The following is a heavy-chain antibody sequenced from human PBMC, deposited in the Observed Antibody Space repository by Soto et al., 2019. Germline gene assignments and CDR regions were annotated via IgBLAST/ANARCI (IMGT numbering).Heavy chain of an antibody. CDR3: ARRGGGDYLFDS. CDR2: IYYTGST. CDR1: GGSISSSSYY. J-gene: IGHJ4*02. D-gene: IGHD4-17*01. V-gene: IGHV4-39*01. Sequence: PSETLSLTCTVSGGSISSSSYYWGWIRQPPGKGLEWIGSIYYTGSTYYSPSLKGRVTISVDSSKNQFSLKLSSVTAADTAVYHCARRGGGDYLFDSWGQGILVTVSS.